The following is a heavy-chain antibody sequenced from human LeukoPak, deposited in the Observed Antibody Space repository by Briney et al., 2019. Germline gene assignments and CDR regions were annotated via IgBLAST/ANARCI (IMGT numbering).Heavy chain of an antibody. J-gene: IGHJ4*02. V-gene: IGHV4-59*01. CDR1: GGSTSSYY. Sequence: KTSETLSLTCTVSGGSTSSYYWSWIRQPPGKGLEWIGYIYYSGSTNYNPSLKSRVTISVDTSKNQFSLKLSSVTAADTAVYYCARFSSSWSFDYWGQGTLVTVSS. CDR3: ARFSSSWSFDY. CDR2: IYYSGST. D-gene: IGHD6-13*01.